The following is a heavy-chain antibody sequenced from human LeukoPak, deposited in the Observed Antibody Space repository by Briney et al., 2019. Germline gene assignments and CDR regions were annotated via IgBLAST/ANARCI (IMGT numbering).Heavy chain of an antibody. J-gene: IGHJ4*02. Sequence: GGSLRLSCAASGFTFSSYGMHWVRQAPGKGLEWVAFIRYDGSNKYCADSVKGRFTISRDNSKNTLYLQMNSLRAEDTAVYYCAKDGPNYYGSGSYYTPYFDYWGQGTLVTVSS. CDR1: GFTFSSYG. D-gene: IGHD3-10*01. CDR2: IRYDGSNK. CDR3: AKDGPNYYGSGSYYTPYFDY. V-gene: IGHV3-30*02.